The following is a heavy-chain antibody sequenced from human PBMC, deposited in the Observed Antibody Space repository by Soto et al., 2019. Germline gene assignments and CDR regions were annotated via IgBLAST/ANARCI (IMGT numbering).Heavy chain of an antibody. CDR2: IIPIFGTA. V-gene: IGHV1-69*12. Sequence: QVQLVQSGAEVKKPGSSVKVSCKASGGTFSSYAISWVRQAPGQGLEWMGGIIPIFGTANYAQKFQGRVTITAEESTSTAYMELSSLRYENTAVYYSARGGGTYCISTSGYGMDVWGQGPTVTVSS. D-gene: IGHD2-2*01. CDR1: GGTFSSYA. CDR3: ARGGGTYCISTSGYGMDV. J-gene: IGHJ6*02.